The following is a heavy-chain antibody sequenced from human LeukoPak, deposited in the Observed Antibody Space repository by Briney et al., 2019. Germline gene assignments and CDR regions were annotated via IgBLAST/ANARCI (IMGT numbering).Heavy chain of an antibody. V-gene: IGHV3-9*01. Sequence: GGSLRLSCAASGFTFDAYAMHWVRQAPGKGLEWVSGISWNSDSTGYGDSVKGRFTISRDNAKNSLSLQMHSLRPEDTALYYCAKPKTTSSDWYFFDTWGQGTLVTVSS. D-gene: IGHD6-19*01. J-gene: IGHJ4*02. CDR2: ISWNSDST. CDR3: AKPKTTSSDWYFFDT. CDR1: GFTFDAYA.